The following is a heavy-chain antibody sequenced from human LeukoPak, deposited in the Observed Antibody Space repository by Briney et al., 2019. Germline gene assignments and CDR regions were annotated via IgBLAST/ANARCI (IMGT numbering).Heavy chain of an antibody. V-gene: IGHV3-23*01. D-gene: IGHD3-22*01. J-gene: IGHJ5*02. CDR2: ISGSGGST. CDR1: GFTFTNYA. Sequence: GGSLRLSCAASGFTFTNYAMSWVRQAPGKGLEWVSAISGSGGSTYYADSVKGRFTISRDNSKNTLYLQMNSLRAEDTAVYYCAKDWTMIPGGDSWFDPWGPGTLVTVSS. CDR3: AKDWTMIPGGDSWFDP.